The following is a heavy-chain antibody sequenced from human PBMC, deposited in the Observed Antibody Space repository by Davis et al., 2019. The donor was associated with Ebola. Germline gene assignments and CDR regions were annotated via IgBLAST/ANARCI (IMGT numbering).Heavy chain of an antibody. Sequence: AASVKVSCKASGFSFTDYGITWVRQAPGQGFEWMGWISAYNGNTNYARRFQGRFTMTTDTSTTTAYMELRSLRPDDTAVYYCARTSQIYSDTWYENVVDPWGQGTLLTVSS. V-gene: IGHV1-18*01. CDR1: GFSFTDYG. CDR3: ARTSQIYSDTWYENVVDP. D-gene: IGHD1-26*01. J-gene: IGHJ5*02. CDR2: ISAYNGNT.